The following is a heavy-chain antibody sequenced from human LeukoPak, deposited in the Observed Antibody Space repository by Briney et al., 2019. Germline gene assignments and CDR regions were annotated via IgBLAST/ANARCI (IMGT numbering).Heavy chain of an antibody. D-gene: IGHD5-18*01. CDR3: AREGDSYGYWRGPSYYYYMDV. V-gene: IGHV1-69*13. CDR2: IIPIFGTA. CDR1: GGTFSSYA. J-gene: IGHJ6*03. Sequence: ASVKVSCKASGGTFSSYAISWVRQAPGQGLEWMGGIIPIFGTANYAQKFQGRVTITADESTSTAYMELSSLRSEDTAVYYCAREGDSYGYWRGPSYYYYMDVWGKRTTVTVSS.